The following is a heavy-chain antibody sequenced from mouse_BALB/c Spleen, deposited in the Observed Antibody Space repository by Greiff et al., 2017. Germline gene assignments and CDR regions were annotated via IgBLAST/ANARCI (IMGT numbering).Heavy chain of an antibody. V-gene: IGHV1-80*01. CDR1: GYAFSSYW. J-gene: IGHJ4*01. CDR3: ARGGNYPYAMDY. D-gene: IGHD2-1*01. Sequence: QVQLQQSGAELVRPGSSVKISCKASGYAFSSYWMNWVKQRPGQGLEWIGQIYPGDGDTNYNGKFKGKATLTADKSSSTAYMQLSSLTSEDSAVYFCARGGNYPYAMDYWGQGTSVTGSS. CDR2: IYPGDGDT.